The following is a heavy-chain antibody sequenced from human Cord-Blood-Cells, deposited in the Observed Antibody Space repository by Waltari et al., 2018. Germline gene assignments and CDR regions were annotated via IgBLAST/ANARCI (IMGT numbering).Heavy chain of an antibody. CDR3: ARLEYSSSYYYYYGMDV. CDR1: GNTLTSYD. J-gene: IGHJ6*02. V-gene: IGHV1-8*01. D-gene: IGHD6-6*01. CDR2: MNPNSGNT. Sequence: QVQLVQSGAEVKKPGAPVKVSCTASGNTLTSYDNNWLRPATGQGLEWMGWMNPNSGNTGYAQKFQGRVTMTRNTSISTAYMELSSLRSEDTAVYYCARLEYSSSYYYYYGMDVWGQGTTVTVSS.